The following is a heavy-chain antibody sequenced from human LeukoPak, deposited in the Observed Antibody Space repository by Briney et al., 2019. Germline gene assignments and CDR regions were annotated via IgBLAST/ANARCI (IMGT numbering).Heavy chain of an antibody. CDR3: ARETSAF. CDR2: LYSGGST. CDR1: GFSVSSNY. J-gene: IGHJ4*02. Sequence: GGSLRLSCAASGFSVSSNYMSWVRQAPGKGLEWLSVLYSGGSTNYADSEKGRFTTSRDDSKNTLFLQMNNLRAEDTAVYFCARETSAFWGQGTLVTVSS. V-gene: IGHV3-53*01.